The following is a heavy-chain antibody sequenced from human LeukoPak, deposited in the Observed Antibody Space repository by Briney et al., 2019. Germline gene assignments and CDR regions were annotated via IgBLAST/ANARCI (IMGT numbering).Heavy chain of an antibody. V-gene: IGHV1-18*01. Sequence: RASVKVSCKASGYTFTSYGISWVRQAPGHRPEWMGWISAYNGNTNYAQNLQGRVTMTTDTTTSTAYMELRSLRSDDTAFYYCARARTVAYYSYGMDVWGQGTTVTVSS. J-gene: IGHJ6*02. CDR3: ARARTVAYYSYGMDV. D-gene: IGHD4-23*01. CDR2: ISAYNGNT. CDR1: GYTFTSYG.